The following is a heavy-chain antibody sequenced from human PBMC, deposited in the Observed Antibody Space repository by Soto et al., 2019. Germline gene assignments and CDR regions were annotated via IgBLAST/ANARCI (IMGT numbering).Heavy chain of an antibody. CDR3: ARLLDDSRGYYYFDC. V-gene: IGHV4-38-2*01. J-gene: IGHJ4*02. D-gene: IGHD3-22*01. CDR1: GYSISSGYY. Sequence: SDTLSLTCSVSGYSISSGYYWGWIGPPPGKGLEWLGSIFHSGTTYDNPSLKSRVTISVDMSKNQFSLKLSSVTAANTAVYYCARLLDDSRGYYYFDCWGQGTLVTVS. CDR2: IFHSGTT.